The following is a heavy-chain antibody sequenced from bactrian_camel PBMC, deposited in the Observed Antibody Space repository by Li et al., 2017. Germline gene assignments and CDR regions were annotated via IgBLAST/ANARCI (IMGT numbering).Heavy chain of an antibody. V-gene: IGHV3S40*01. CDR2: ISATGART. D-gene: IGHD3*01. J-gene: IGHJ4*01. CDR1: GFTFDTEA. Sequence: VQLVESGGGLVQPGGSLRLSCAASGFTFDTEAMSWVRQAPGKGLEWVSGISATGARTFYSDSVKGRFTISRDNAKNMVYLKMNSLKIEDTAVYYCALGSSRQATMTARGKGTQVTVS.